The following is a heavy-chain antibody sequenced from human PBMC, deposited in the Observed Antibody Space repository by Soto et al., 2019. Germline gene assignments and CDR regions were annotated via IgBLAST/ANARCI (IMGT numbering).Heavy chain of an antibody. CDR1: GFTFSSYG. V-gene: IGHV3-33*01. Sequence: GGSLRLSCAASGFTFSSYGIHWVRQAPGKGLEWVAVIWYDGSNKNYADTVKGRFTISRDNSRNTLFLQMNSLRVEDTAVYYCARGDTSGWGTYFYYFMDVWGKGTTVTVSS. J-gene: IGHJ6*03. D-gene: IGHD6-19*01. CDR2: IWYDGSNK. CDR3: ARGDTSGWGTYFYYFMDV.